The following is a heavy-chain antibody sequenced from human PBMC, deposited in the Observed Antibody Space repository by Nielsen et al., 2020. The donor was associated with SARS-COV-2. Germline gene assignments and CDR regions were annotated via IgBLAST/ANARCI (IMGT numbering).Heavy chain of an antibody. J-gene: IGHJ4*02. CDR3: ARGGYAYGDLPDY. D-gene: IGHD4-17*01. V-gene: IGHV3-11*05. Sequence: GESLKISCAASGFSFSDYYMSWIRQAPGKGREWVSFISSTSTYRNYADSVKGRFTISRDDAKKSVYLQMDSLRAEDTAVYYCARGGYAYGDLPDYWGQGTLVTVSS. CDR1: GFSFSDYY. CDR2: ISSTSTYR.